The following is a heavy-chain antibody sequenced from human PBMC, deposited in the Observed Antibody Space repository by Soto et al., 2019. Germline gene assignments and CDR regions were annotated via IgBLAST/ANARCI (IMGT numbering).Heavy chain of an antibody. CDR3: AKELRSAGGYYYYYYGMDV. CDR2: ISYDGSNK. Sequence: QPGGSLRLSCAASGFTFSSYGMHWVRQAPGKGLEWVAVISYDGSNKYYADSVKGRFTISRDNSKNTLYLQMNSLRAEDTAVYYCAKELRSAGGYYYYYYGMDVWGQGTTVTVSS. V-gene: IGHV3-30*18. D-gene: IGHD3-3*01. J-gene: IGHJ6*02. CDR1: GFTFSSYG.